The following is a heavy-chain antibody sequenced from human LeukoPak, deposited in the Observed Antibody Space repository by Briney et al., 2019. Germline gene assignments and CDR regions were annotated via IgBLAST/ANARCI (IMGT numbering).Heavy chain of an antibody. V-gene: IGHV1-2*02. CDR2: INPNIGGT. CDR1: GYIFTASY. CDR3: ARGDCSGVSCYSVDS. Sequence: ASVKVSCKASGYIFTASYVHWVRRAPRQGLEWMGWINPNIGGTSFAKKFQGRVTLTRNTSITTTYLELTGLRPDDTAVYFCARGDCSGVSCYSVDSWGQGTLVTVSS. D-gene: IGHD2-15*01. J-gene: IGHJ4*02.